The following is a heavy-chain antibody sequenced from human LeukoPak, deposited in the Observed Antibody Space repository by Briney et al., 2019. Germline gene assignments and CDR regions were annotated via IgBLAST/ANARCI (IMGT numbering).Heavy chain of an antibody. CDR2: IYYSGST. CDR1: GGSISSSSYY. D-gene: IGHD3-10*01. CDR3: ARPYYYGSGGYYNTKNWFDP. Sequence: SETLSLTCTVSGGSISSSSYYWGWIRQPPGKGLEWIGSIYYSGSTYYNPSLKSRVTISVDTSKNQFSLKLSSVTTADTAVYYCARPYYYGSGGYYNTKNWFDPWGQGTLVTVSS. V-gene: IGHV4-39*01. J-gene: IGHJ5*02.